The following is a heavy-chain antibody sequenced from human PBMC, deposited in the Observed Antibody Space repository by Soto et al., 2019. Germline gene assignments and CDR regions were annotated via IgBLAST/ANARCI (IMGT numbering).Heavy chain of an antibody. CDR1: GSSMSNVF. V-gene: IGHV4-59*04. CDR3: ARQRTSVVTQAYFDV. CDR2: INDSGST. Sequence: LSLTCTVSGSSMSNVFCNWIRQPPCKGLEWIGYINDSGSTYNNPSLRSRVSMSIDTSKDQFSLKLKSVTAADTALYFCARQRTSVVTQAYFDVWGPGSLVTVSS. D-gene: IGHD2-21*02. J-gene: IGHJ4*02.